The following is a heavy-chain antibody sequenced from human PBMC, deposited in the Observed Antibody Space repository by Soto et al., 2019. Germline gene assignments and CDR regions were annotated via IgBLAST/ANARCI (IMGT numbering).Heavy chain of an antibody. D-gene: IGHD1-1*01. V-gene: IGHV1-69*12. CDR3: AIFPGNNYPKLDP. Sequence: VQLLQSGAEVKKPGSSVKISCKASGDIFSSYGVSWVRQAPGQGLEWMGGIIPLSGIRNYGQNFQDRVTFMADESTNTAYMELSSLMSEDTAVYYCAIFPGNNYPKLDPWGLGTLLIVSS. J-gene: IGHJ5*02. CDR1: GDIFSSYG. CDR2: IIPLSGIR.